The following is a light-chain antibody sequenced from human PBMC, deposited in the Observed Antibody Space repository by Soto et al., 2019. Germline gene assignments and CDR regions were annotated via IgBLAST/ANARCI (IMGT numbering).Light chain of an antibody. V-gene: IGKV3-15*01. CDR3: QQYNNWPLT. J-gene: IGKJ4*01. CDR1: QSVSSN. Sequence: IVMTQSPATLSVSPGERATVSRRASQSVSSNLAWYQQKPGQAPRLLIYGASTRATGIPARFSGSGSGTEFTLTISSLQSEDFAVYYCQQYNNWPLTFGGGTKVEIK. CDR2: GAS.